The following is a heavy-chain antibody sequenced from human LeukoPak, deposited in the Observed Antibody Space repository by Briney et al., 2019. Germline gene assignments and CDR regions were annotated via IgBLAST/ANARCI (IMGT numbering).Heavy chain of an antibody. D-gene: IGHD1-26*01. J-gene: IGHJ4*02. V-gene: IGHV4-39*01. Sequence: SETLSLTCTVSGGSISSSSYYWGWIRQPPGKGLEWIGSIYYSGSTYYNPSLKSRVTISVDTSKNQFSLKLSSVTAADTAVYYCARREYLSGSYYPPFDYWDQGTLVTVSS. CDR2: IYYSGST. CDR3: ARREYLSGSYYPPFDY. CDR1: GGSISSSSYY.